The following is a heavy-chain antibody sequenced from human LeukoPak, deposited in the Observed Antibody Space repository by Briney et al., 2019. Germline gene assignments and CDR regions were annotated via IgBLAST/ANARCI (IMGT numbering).Heavy chain of an antibody. CDR3: ARSRFNGWYLEPYFDY. J-gene: IGHJ4*02. Sequence: GGSLRLSCAASGLTFSSYAMHWVRQAPGKGLEWVAVISYDGSNKYYADSVKGRFTISRDNSKNTLYLQMNSLRAEDTAVYYCARSRFNGWYLEPYFDYWGQGTLVTVSS. V-gene: IGHV3-30-3*01. D-gene: IGHD6-19*01. CDR1: GLTFSSYA. CDR2: ISYDGSNK.